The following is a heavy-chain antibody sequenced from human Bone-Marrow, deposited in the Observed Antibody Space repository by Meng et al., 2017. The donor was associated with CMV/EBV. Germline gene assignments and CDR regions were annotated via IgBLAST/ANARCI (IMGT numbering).Heavy chain of an antibody. CDR1: GFTFSSYW. J-gene: IGHJ1*01. D-gene: IGHD2-2*01. CDR2: IKSKTDGGTT. V-gene: IGHV3-15*01. CDR3: TTDRMYQLPRIQH. Sequence: GGSLRLSCAASGFTFSSYWMSWVRQAPGKGLEWVGRIKSKTDGGTTDYAAPVKGRFTISRDDSKNTLYLQMNSLKTEDTAVYYCTTDRMYQLPRIQHWGQGTLVTVSS.